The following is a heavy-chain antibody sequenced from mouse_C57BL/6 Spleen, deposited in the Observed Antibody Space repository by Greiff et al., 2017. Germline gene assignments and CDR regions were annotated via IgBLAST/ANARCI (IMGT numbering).Heavy chain of an antibody. CDR2: LYPGNSDT. V-gene: IGHV1-5*01. CDR3: LNWDGWFAY. Sequence: EVKLVESGTVLARPGASVKMSCKTSGYTFTSYWMHWVKQRPGQGLEWIGALYPGNSDTSYNQKFKGKAKLTAVTSASTAYMQLSSLTSEDSAVYYGLNWDGWFAYWGQGTLVTVSA. CDR1: GYTFTSYW. J-gene: IGHJ3*01. D-gene: IGHD4-1*02.